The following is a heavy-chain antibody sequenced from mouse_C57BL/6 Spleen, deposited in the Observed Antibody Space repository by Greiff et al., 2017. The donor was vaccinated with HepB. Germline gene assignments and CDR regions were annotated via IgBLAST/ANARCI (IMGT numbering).Heavy chain of an antibody. J-gene: IGHJ3*01. CDR1: GYSITSGYY. V-gene: IGHV3-6*01. Sequence: VQLKESGPGLVKPSQSLSLTCSVTGYSITSGYYWNWIRQFPGNKLEWMGYISYDGSNNYNPSLKNRISITRDTSKNQFFLKLNSVTTEDTATYYCARDYGGLAYWGQGTLVTVAA. D-gene: IGHD1-2*01. CDR2: ISYDGSN. CDR3: ARDYGGLAY.